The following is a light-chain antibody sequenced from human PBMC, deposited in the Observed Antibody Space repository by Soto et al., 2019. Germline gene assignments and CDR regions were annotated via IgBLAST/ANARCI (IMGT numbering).Light chain of an antibody. V-gene: IGKV1-5*03. J-gene: IGKJ1*01. CDR1: QPIRSW. Sequence: VQITQSPSFMFGSVKDRVTISSPAIQPIRSWLARHQQKPGTAPKLLIYKASTLKSGVPSRFSGSGSGTEFTLTISSLQPDDFATYYCQHYNSNSEAFGQGTKVDIK. CDR2: KAS. CDR3: QHYNSNSEA.